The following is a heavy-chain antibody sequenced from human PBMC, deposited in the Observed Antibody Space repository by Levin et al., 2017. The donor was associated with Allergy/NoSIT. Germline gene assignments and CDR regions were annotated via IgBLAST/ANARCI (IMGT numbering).Heavy chain of an antibody. CDR1: GFSLSNARVG. V-gene: IGHV2-26*01. CDR3: ARIPDYYDSSFYHYFLPWASDI. Sequence: GSGPTLVKPTETLTLTCTVSGFSLSNARVGVSWIRQPPGKALEWLAHIFSNDKKSYSTSLKSRLTISKDTSKSQVVLTMTNMDPVDTATYYCARIPDYYDSSFYHYFLPWASDIWGPGTKVTVSS. CDR2: IFSNDKK. D-gene: IGHD3-22*01. J-gene: IGHJ3*02.